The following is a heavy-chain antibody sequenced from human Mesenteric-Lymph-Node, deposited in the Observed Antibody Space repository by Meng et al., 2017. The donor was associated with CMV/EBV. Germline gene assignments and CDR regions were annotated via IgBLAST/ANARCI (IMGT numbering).Heavy chain of an antibody. CDR1: GGSFSGYY. J-gene: IGHJ4*02. D-gene: IGHD6-13*01. CDR2: INHSGST. Sequence: SQTLSLTCAVYGGSFSGYYWSWIRQPPGKGLEWIGEINHSGSTNYNPSLKSRVTISVDTSKNQFSLKLSSVTAADTAVYYCARGGAAVAEDGEYYFDYWGQGTLVTVSS. CDR3: ARGGAAVAEDGEYYFDY. V-gene: IGHV4-34*01.